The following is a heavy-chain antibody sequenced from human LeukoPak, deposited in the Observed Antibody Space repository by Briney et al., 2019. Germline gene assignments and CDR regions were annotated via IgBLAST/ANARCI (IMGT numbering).Heavy chain of an antibody. CDR1: GGTFSSYA. D-gene: IGHD1-7*01. CDR2: NIPIFGTA. Sequence: VASVKVSCKASGGTFSSYAISWVRQAPGQGLEWMGGNIPIFGTANYAQKFQGRVTITTDESTSTAYMELSSLRSEDTAVYYCARGKNSNYWEYWGQGTLVTVSS. J-gene: IGHJ4*02. V-gene: IGHV1-69*05. CDR3: ARGKNSNYWEY.